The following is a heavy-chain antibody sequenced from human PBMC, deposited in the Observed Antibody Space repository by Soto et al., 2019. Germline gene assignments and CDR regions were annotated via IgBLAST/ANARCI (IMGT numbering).Heavy chain of an antibody. Sequence: GASVKVSFKASGYTFTSYGISWVLQAPGQLVEWMGWISAYNGNTNYAQKLQGRVTMTTDTSTSTAYMELRSLRSDDTAVYYCARACHDYGDYYYYYYYYMDVWGKGTTVTVSS. D-gene: IGHD4-17*01. J-gene: IGHJ6*03. CDR1: GYTFTSYG. CDR3: ARACHDYGDYYYYYYYYMDV. CDR2: ISAYNGNT. V-gene: IGHV1-18*01.